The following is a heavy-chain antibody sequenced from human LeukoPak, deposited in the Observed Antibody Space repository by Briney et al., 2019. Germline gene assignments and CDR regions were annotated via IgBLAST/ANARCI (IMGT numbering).Heavy chain of an antibody. D-gene: IGHD5-18*01. CDR1: GFTFSSYS. V-gene: IGHV3-48*04. J-gene: IGHJ4*02. CDR2: ISSSGSTI. Sequence: GGSLRLSCAASGFTFSSYSMNWVRQAPGKGLEWVSYISSSGSTIYYTESVQGRFTISRDNAKNSLYLQMNTPRAEDTAVYYCARDPLGIQLWLRSYFDYWGQGTLVTVSS. CDR3: ARDPLGIQLWLRSYFDY.